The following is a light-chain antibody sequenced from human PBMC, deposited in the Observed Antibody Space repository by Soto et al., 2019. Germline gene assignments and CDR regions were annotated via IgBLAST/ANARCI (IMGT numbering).Light chain of an antibody. Sequence: QSVLTQPPSASGTPGQRVTTSCSGSSSNIGSNYVYWYQQLPGTAPKLLIYRNNQRPSGVPDRFSGSKSGTSASLAISGLRSKDEADYYCAAWDDSLSGPDVVFGGGTQMTVL. CDR2: RNN. CDR3: AAWDDSLSGPDVV. J-gene: IGLJ2*01. V-gene: IGLV1-47*01. CDR1: SSNIGSNY.